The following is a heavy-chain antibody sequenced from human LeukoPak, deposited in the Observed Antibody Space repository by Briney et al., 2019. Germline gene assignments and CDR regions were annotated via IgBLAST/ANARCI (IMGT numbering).Heavy chain of an antibody. D-gene: IGHD4-11*01. Sequence: GGSLRLSCAASAFTFSTYGMHWVRQAPGKGLEWVAFIRHDGSNKYYADSVKGRFTISRDDSKNTLYLQMNSLRAEDTAVYYCARAPSASTVTTGGFDYWGQGTLVTVSS. CDR1: AFTFSTYG. J-gene: IGHJ4*02. CDR3: ARAPSASTVTTGGFDY. CDR2: IRHDGSNK. V-gene: IGHV3-30*02.